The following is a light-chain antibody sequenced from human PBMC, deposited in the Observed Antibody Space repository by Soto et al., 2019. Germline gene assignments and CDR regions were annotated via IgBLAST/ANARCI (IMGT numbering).Light chain of an antibody. CDR1: SSDVGYYDY. J-gene: IGLJ1*01. V-gene: IGLV2-8*01. CDR2: EVT. CDR3: SSYTSSTAYV. Sequence: QSVLTQPPSASGFPGQSVTISCTGTSSDVGYYDYVSWYQQHPGKAPKLVIYEVTKRPSGVPDRVSASKPGNTASLTISGLQAEDEADYYCSSYTSSTAYVFGTGTKVTVL.